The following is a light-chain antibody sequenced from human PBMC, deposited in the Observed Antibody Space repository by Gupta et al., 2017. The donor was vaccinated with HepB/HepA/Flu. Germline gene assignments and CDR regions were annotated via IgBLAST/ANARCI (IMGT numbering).Light chain of an antibody. CDR1: QSVSSSY. J-gene: IGKJ4*01. CDR2: GAS. Sequence: VLTQSPGTPSLSPGERATLSCRASQSVSSSYVAWYQQKPGQAPRLLIYGASSRATGIPDRFSGSGSRTDFTLTISRLEPEDSAVYYCQQYGSSPLTFGGGTKVEIK. CDR3: QQYGSSPLT. V-gene: IGKV3-20*01.